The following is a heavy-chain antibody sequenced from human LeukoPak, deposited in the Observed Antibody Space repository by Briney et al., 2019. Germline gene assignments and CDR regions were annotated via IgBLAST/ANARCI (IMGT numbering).Heavy chain of an antibody. J-gene: IGHJ5*02. V-gene: IGHV4-34*01. D-gene: IGHD3-22*01. Sequence: SETLSLTCAVYGGSFSGYYWSWIRQPPGKGLEWIGEINHSGSTNYNPSLKSRVTISVDTSKNQFSLKLSSVTAADTAVYYCARRIRRYCEQNWFDPWGQGTLVTVSS. CDR2: INHSGST. CDR3: ARRIRRYCEQNWFDP. CDR1: GGSFSGYY.